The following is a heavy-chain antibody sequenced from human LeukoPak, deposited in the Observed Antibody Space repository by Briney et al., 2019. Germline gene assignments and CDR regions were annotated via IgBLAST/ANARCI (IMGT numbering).Heavy chain of an antibody. CDR2: IFYSGST. CDR3: AGHYGSGNSLRN. CDR1: GGSITNSNYY. V-gene: IGHV4-39*01. Sequence: PSETLSLTCTVSGGSITNSNYYWGWIRQPPGKGLEWIGSIFYSGSTYYNPSLKSRVTTSVDTSKNQFSLKMSSVTAADTAVYYCAGHYGSGNSLRNWGQGTLVTVSS. J-gene: IGHJ4*02. D-gene: IGHD3-10*01.